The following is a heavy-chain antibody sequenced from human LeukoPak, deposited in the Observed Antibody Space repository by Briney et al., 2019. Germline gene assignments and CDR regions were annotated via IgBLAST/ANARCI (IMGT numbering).Heavy chain of an antibody. J-gene: IGHJ4*02. CDR1: GGSFSGYY. CDR2: INHSGST. CDR3: ARAQYPVSGWLRY. V-gene: IGHV4-34*01. Sequence: PSETLSLTYAVYGGSFSGYYWSWIRQPPGKGLEWIGEINHSGSTNYNPSLKSRVTISVDTSKNQFSLKLSSVTAADTAVYYCARAQYPVSGWLRYWGQGTLVTVSS. D-gene: IGHD5-12*01.